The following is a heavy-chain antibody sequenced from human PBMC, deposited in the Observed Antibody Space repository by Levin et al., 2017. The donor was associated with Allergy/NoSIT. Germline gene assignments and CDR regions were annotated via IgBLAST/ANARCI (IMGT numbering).Heavy chain of an antibody. CDR3: AKTPAPRIQVLLPYYYYYMDV. D-gene: IGHD2/OR15-2a*01. CDR2: IRSKGNNYAT. J-gene: IGHJ6*03. Sequence: PGGSLRLSCAASGFTFSGSAMHWVRQASGKGLEWIGRIRSKGNNYATAYAASMKGRFTISRDNSKNTLYLQMNSLRTDDTAIYYCAKTPAPRIQVLLPYYYYYMDVWGKGTTVTVSS. V-gene: IGHV3-73*01. CDR1: GFTFSGSA.